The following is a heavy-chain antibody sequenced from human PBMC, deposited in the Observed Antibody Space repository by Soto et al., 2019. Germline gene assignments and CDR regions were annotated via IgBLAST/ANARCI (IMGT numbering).Heavy chain of an antibody. V-gene: IGHV3-7*01. J-gene: IGHJ3*02. CDR2: IKQDGSEK. CDR1: GFTFSSYW. CDR3: ARLSIAARPDAFDI. D-gene: IGHD6-6*01. Sequence: EVQLVESGGGLVQPGGSLRLSCAASGFTFSSYWMSWVRQAPGKGLEWVANIKQDGSEKYYVDSVKGRFTISRDNAKNSLYLQMNSLRAEDTAVYYCARLSIAARPDAFDIWGQGTMVTGSS.